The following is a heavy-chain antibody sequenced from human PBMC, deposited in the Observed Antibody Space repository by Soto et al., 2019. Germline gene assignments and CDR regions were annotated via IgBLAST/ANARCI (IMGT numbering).Heavy chain of an antibody. J-gene: IGHJ4*02. D-gene: IGHD3-22*01. CDR1: GGTFSSYA. CDR3: ARGPYYYDSSGSFDY. Sequence: ASVKVSCKASGGTFSSYAISWVRQAPGQGLEWMGGIIPIFGTANYAQKFQGRVTITADESTSTAYMELSSLRSEDTAVYYCARGPYYYDSSGSFDYWGQGTLVTVSS. V-gene: IGHV1-69*13. CDR2: IIPIFGTA.